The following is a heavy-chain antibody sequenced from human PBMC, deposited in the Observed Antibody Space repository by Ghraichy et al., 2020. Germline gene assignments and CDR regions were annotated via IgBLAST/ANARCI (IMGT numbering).Heavy chain of an antibody. V-gene: IGHV3-23*01. Sequence: GGSLRLSCAASGFTFSSYAMSWVRQAPGKGLEWVSAISGSGGSTYYADSVKGRFTISRDNSKNTLYLQMNSLRAEDTAVYYCAKVLADYGDYVWYWGSRTYFDYWGQGTLVTVSS. CDR2: ISGSGGST. J-gene: IGHJ4*02. CDR1: GFTFSSYA. CDR3: AKVLADYGDYVWYWGSRTYFDY. D-gene: IGHD4-17*01.